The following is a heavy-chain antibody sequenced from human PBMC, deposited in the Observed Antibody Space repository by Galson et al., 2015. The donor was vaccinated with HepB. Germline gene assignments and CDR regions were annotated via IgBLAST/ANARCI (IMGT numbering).Heavy chain of an antibody. D-gene: IGHD2-15*01. CDR3: TTSKVPYVAASGY. CDR2: IKSKTDGGTT. CDR1: GFTFSNAW. J-gene: IGHJ4*02. Sequence: SLRLSCAASGFTFSNAWMSWVRQAPGKGLEWVGRIKSKTDGGTTDYAAPVKGRFTISRDDSKNTLYLQMNSLKTEDTAVYYCTTSKVPYVAASGYWGQGTLVTVSS. V-gene: IGHV3-15*01.